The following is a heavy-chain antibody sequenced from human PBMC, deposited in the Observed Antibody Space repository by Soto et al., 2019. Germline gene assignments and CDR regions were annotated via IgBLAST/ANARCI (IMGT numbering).Heavy chain of an antibody. J-gene: IGHJ6*03. CDR1: GGSMSSHS. V-gene: IGHV4-59*11. D-gene: IGHD3-3*01. CDR3: GSGYYYMDV. Sequence: LTLTCTVSGGSMSSHSWSWIRQPPGKGLEWIGYIYYSGSTNSNPSLKSRVTISLDTSKSQFSLKLRSVTAADTAVYYCGSGYYYMDVWGKGTTVTVSS. CDR2: IYYSGST.